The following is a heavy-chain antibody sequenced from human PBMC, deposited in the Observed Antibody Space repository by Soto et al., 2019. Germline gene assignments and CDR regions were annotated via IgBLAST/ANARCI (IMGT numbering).Heavy chain of an antibody. CDR1: SYTFTSYG. CDR2: ISAYNGNT. CDR3: ARAEVTTTPNWFDP. J-gene: IGHJ5*02. Sequence: ASVKVSCKASSYTFTSYGISWVRQAPGQGLEWMGWISAYNGNTNYAQKLQDRVTMTTDTSTSTAYMELRSLRSDDTAVYYCARAEVTTTPNWFDPWGQGTLVTVSS. D-gene: IGHD4-17*01. V-gene: IGHV1-18*01.